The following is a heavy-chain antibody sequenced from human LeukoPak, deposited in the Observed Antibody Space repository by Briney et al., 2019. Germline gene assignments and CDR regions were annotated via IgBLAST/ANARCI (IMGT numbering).Heavy chain of an antibody. CDR2: ISSSSSYI. Sequence: GRSLRLSCAASGFTFSSYSMNWVRQAPGKGLEWVSSISSSSSYIYYADSVKGRFTISRDNAKNSLYLQMNSLRAEDTAVYYCARGDYYDSSGYYSQVEPAYWGQGTLVTVSS. D-gene: IGHD3-22*01. CDR1: GFTFSSYS. V-gene: IGHV3-21*01. J-gene: IGHJ4*02. CDR3: ARGDYYDSSGYYSQVEPAY.